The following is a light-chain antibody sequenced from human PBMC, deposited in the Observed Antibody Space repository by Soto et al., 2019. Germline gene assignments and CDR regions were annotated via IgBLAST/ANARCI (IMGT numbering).Light chain of an antibody. CDR2: MAS. Sequence: DIQMTQSPSTLSASIGDRVSITCRASQSVNTWLAWYQQKPGKAPKLLIYMASSLQSGVPSRFSGSGYGTEFTLTISSLQPDDFATYYCQQYNSYWTFGQGTKVEIK. J-gene: IGKJ1*01. CDR1: QSVNTW. V-gene: IGKV1-5*03. CDR3: QQYNSYWT.